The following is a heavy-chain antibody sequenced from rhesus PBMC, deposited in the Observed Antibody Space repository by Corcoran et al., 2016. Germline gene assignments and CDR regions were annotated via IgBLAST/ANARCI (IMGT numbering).Heavy chain of an antibody. V-gene: IGHV7-114*01. D-gene: IGHD3-16*01. J-gene: IGHJ4*01. CDR3: ARRHSGSYYFPTEYFDY. CDR1: GYTFTSYG. Sequence: QVQLVQSGAEVKQPGASVKVSCKASGYTFTSYGMNWVRQAHGQRLEWMGWINTDTGNPTFAQGFKERFTLSMDTLISTAYLQISSLTAEDTAVYYCARRHSGSYYFPTEYFDYWGQGVLVTVSS. CDR2: INTDTGNP.